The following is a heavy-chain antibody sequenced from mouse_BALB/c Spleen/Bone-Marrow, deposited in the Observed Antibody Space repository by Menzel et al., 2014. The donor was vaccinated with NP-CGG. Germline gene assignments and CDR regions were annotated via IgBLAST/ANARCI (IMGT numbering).Heavy chain of an antibody. CDR1: GFTFSSFG. Sequence: EVKLVESGGGLVQPGGSRKLSCAASGFTFSSFGMHWVRQAPEKGLEWVAYISSGSTVIFYADTVKGRFTISRDNPKNTLFLQMTSLRSEDTAMYYCARGGNWDDFDVWGAGTTVTVSS. D-gene: IGHD4-1*01. CDR2: ISSGSTVI. CDR3: ARGGNWDDFDV. J-gene: IGHJ1*01. V-gene: IGHV5-17*02.